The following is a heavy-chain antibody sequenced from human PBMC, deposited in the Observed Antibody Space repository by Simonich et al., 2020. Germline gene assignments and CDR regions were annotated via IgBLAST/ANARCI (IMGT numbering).Heavy chain of an antibody. CDR3: ARGIVGASGAFDI. CDR2: ISSSSSYR. Sequence: EVQLVEAGGGLVKPGGSLRLSCAASGFTFSSYSMNWVRQAHGKGMGWVSSISSSSSYRYFADSVKGRFTISRANAKNSLYLQMNSLRAEDTAVYYCARGIVGASGAFDIWGQGTMVTVSS. CDR1: GFTFSSYS. J-gene: IGHJ3*02. D-gene: IGHD1-26*01. V-gene: IGHV3-21*01.